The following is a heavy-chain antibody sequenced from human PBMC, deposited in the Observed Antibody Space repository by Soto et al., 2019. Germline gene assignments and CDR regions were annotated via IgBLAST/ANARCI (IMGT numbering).Heavy chain of an antibody. CDR3: AREREQWLVLNWFDP. CDR1: GFTFSSYG. Sequence: PGGSLRLSCAASGFTFSSYGMHWVRQAPGKGLEWVAVIWYDGSNKYYADSVKGRFTISRDNSKNTLYLQMNSLRAEDTAVYYCAREREQWLVLNWFDPWGQGTLVTVS. CDR2: IWYDGSNK. J-gene: IGHJ5*02. D-gene: IGHD6-19*01. V-gene: IGHV3-33*01.